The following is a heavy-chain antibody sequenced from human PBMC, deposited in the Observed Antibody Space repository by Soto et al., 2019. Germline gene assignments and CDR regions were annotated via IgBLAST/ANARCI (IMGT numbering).Heavy chain of an antibody. CDR2: IYYSGTT. D-gene: IGHD3-22*01. CDR1: GDSISSNNNY. Sequence: PSETLALTCTVSGDSISSNNNYWSWIRQPPGEGLEWIGCIYYSGTTSYSPSLKSRVTISVDTSKNQFSLKLSSVTAADTAVYYCARLVYDSSGYRPCWGQGTLVTXSS. J-gene: IGHJ4*02. V-gene: IGHV4-39*01. CDR3: ARLVYDSSGYRPC.